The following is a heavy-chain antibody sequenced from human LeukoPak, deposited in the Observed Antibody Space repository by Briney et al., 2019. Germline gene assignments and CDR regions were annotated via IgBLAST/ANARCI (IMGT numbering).Heavy chain of an antibody. J-gene: IGHJ4*02. CDR2: ITHSGGT. D-gene: IGHD3-10*01. CDR3: ARGPWGGVRVSFVYLDY. V-gene: IGHV4-34*01. CDR1: GESFSAYY. Sequence: SETLSFTCVVSGESFSAYYWTWIRQPPGKGPEWIGEITHSGGTIYNPSLKRRRSISRDTSKNLLSLKLRSVTAADTAVYYCARGPWGGVRVSFVYLDYWGPGALVTVSS.